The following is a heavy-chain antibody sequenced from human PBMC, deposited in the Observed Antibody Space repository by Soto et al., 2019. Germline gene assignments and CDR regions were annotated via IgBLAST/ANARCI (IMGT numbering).Heavy chain of an antibody. J-gene: IGHJ4*02. CDR1: GYTFTSYA. D-gene: IGHD6-19*01. V-gene: IGHV1-3*01. CDR2: INAGNGNT. Sequence: QVQLVQSGAEVKKPGASVKVSCKASGYTFTSYAMHWVRQAPGQRLEWMGWINAGNGNTNYSQKFQGRVTITRDTSASTAYMELSSLRSEDTAVYYCARRVPGSSGWYPTPPLDYWGQGTLVTVSS. CDR3: ARRVPGSSGWYPTPPLDY.